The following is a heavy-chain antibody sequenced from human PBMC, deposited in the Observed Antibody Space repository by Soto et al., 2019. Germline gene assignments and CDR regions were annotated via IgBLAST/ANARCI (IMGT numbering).Heavy chain of an antibody. CDR1: GGTFSSYA. Sequence: ASVKVSCKASGGTFSSYAISWVRQAPGQGLEWMGGIIPIFGTANYAQKFQGRVTITADESTSTAYMELSSLRSEDTAVYYCARMAVAGTVGPSDYPGPATVATVSS. D-gene: IGHD6-19*01. V-gene: IGHV1-69*13. J-gene: IGHJ4*02. CDR3: ARMAVAGTVGPSDY. CDR2: IIPIFGTA.